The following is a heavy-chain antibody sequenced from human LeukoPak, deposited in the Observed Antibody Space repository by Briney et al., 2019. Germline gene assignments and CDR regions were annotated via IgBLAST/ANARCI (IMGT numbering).Heavy chain of an antibody. CDR1: GFTFSTFW. CDR3: VRGGSNFDF. V-gene: IGHV3-7*04. Sequence: GGSLRLSCASSGFTFSTFWMSWVRQAPGKGLEWVANIKEDGREKYYVDSVKGRFTIARDNAKNSQYLQMNSLKAEDTAVYYCVRGGSNFDFWGQGTLVTVSS. J-gene: IGHJ4*02. D-gene: IGHD6-13*01. CDR2: IKEDGREK.